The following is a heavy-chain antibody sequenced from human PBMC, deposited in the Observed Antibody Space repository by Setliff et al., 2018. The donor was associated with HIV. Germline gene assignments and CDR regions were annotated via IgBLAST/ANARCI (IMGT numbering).Heavy chain of an antibody. CDR1: GDSIISYY. J-gene: IGHJ6*03. CDR3: ALTGHRLLRGYMDV. V-gene: IGHV4-4*07. Sequence: SETLSLTCTVSGDSIISYYWSWVRQPAGKGLEWIGRLYVSGDTNYNPSLKSRVTMSLDTSKKHFSLNLKSVTAADTAVYYCALTGHRLLRGYMDVWGKGTTVTVSS. CDR2: LYVSGDT. D-gene: IGHD2-15*01.